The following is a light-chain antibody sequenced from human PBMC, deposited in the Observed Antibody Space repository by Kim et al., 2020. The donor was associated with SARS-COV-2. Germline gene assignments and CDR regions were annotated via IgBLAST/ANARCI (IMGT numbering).Light chain of an antibody. Sequence: DIQMTQSPSSVSASVGDRVTITCRASQGIISWLAWYQQKPGKAPKLLIYAASSLQSGVPSRFSGSGSGTDFTLTISSLQPEDFATYYSQQANSFPLRTFGPGTKVDIK. CDR1: QGIISW. V-gene: IGKV1-12*01. CDR3: QQANSFPLRT. J-gene: IGKJ3*01. CDR2: AAS.